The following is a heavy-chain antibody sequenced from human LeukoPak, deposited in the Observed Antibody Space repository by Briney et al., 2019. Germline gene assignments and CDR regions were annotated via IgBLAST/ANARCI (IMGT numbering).Heavy chain of an antibody. D-gene: IGHD5-12*01. CDR1: GFTFSSYA. Sequence: GGSLRLSCAASGFTFSSYAMSWVRQAPGKGLEWVSRISDSGDITYYADSVKGRFTISRDNSKNTLYLQMNSLRAEDTAAYYCSKDRAGYSGARGFDYWGQGTLVTVSP. V-gene: IGHV3-23*01. CDR2: ISDSGDIT. J-gene: IGHJ4*02. CDR3: SKDRAGYSGARGFDY.